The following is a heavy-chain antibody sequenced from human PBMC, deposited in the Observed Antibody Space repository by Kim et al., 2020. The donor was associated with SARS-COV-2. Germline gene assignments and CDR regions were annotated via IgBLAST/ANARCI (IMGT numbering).Heavy chain of an antibody. V-gene: IGHV4-34*01. Sequence: PSLKSRVTISVDTSKNQFSLKLSSVTAADTAVYYCARGRKWLGYYGMDVWGQGTTVTVSS. CDR3: ARGRKWLGYYGMDV. D-gene: IGHD6-19*01. J-gene: IGHJ6*02.